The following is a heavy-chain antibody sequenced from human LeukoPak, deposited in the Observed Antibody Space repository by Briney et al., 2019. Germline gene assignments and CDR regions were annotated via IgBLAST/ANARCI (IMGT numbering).Heavy chain of an antibody. CDR3: ARGEGYLFY. CDR1: GFTYW. D-gene: IGHD1-1*01. Sequence: GGSLRLSCAASGFTYWVHWVRQAPGKGLVWVSRINSDGSSTSYADSVKGRFTISRDNAKNTLYLQMNSLRADDTAVYYCARGEGYLFYWGQGTLVTVSS. CDR2: INSDGSST. V-gene: IGHV3-74*01. J-gene: IGHJ4*02.